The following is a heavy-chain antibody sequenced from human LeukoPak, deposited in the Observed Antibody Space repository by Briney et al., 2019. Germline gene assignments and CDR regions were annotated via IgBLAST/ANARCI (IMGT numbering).Heavy chain of an antibody. J-gene: IGHJ4*02. V-gene: IGHV3-33*08. CDR3: ARVPARYIGYFDY. Sequence: PGGSLRLSCAASGFTFSSYAMHWVRQAPGKGLEWVAVIWYDGSNKYYADSVKGRFTISRDNSKNTLYLQMNSLRAEDTAVYYCARVPARYIGYFDYWGQGTLVTVSS. CDR2: IWYDGSNK. D-gene: IGHD5-24*01. CDR1: GFTFSSYA.